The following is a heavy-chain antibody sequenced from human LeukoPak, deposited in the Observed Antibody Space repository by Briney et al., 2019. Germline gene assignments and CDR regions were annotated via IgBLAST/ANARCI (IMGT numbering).Heavy chain of an antibody. CDR3: AREDRYYDFWSGYTWFDP. V-gene: IGHV4-59*01. Sequence: MPSETLSLTCTVSGGFISSYYWSWIRRPPGKGLECIGYIYYSGSTNYNPSLKSRVTISVDASKNQFSLKLSSVTAADTAVYYCAREDRYYDFWSGYTWFDPWGQGTLVTVSS. CDR1: GGFISSYY. CDR2: IYYSGST. D-gene: IGHD3-3*01. J-gene: IGHJ5*02.